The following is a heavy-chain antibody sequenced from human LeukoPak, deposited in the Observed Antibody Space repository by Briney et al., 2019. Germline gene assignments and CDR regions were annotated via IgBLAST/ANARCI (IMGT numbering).Heavy chain of an antibody. Sequence: ASVKFPCKAPGATFSRYAIGWVRQAPGQGLDWMGGIIPFYGTANYAQKFQGRVTFTTDESASTVYMDLSSLKSEDTAVYYCAVHGNPHWGGAFDSWGQGTLVTVSS. CDR2: IIPFYGTA. J-gene: IGHJ4*02. V-gene: IGHV1-69*05. D-gene: IGHD2-21*01. CDR3: AVHGNPHWGGAFDS. CDR1: GATFSRYA.